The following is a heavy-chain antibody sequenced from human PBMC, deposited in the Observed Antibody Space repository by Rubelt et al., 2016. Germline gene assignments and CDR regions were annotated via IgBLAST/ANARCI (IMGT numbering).Heavy chain of an antibody. CDR1: GHNFIGYH. J-gene: IGHJ3*01. V-gene: IGHV1-46*01. CDR2: ITSSGGST. D-gene: IGHD6-13*01. CDR3: AARHGTQTYGAFDL. Sequence: QEQLVQSGAEVRKPGASVSISCKPSGHNFIGYHIHWVRQAPGQGLEWMGIITSSGGSTSYAQRFPGRVSLTRDTLELNSLRPEDTAVYFCAARHGTQTYGAFDLWGQGTKVTVSS.